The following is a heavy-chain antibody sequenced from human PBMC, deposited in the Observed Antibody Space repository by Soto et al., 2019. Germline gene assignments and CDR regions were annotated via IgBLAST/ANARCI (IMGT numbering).Heavy chain of an antibody. CDR3: ASDFEAEVTPYGAADAFYI. V-gene: IGHV1-69*01. CDR2: LLPIFGTA. J-gene: IGHJ3*02. Sequence: QVQLVQSGAEVKKPGSSVKVSCKASGGTFSSYAISWVRQAPGQGLEWMGGLLPIFGTANYAQKSQGRGTITADEYTSTAYMALSSLRSEDTAVYYYASDFEAEVTPYGAADAFYILGQGTMGIVSS. CDR1: GGTFSSYA. D-gene: IGHD2-21*02.